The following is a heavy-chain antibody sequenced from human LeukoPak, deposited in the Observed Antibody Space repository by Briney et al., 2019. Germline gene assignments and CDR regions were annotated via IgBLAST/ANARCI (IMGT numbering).Heavy chain of an antibody. CDR3: AAGGVYDLLDN. Sequence: ASVKVSCKVSGYSLSELSMPWVRQAPGKGLEWMGGFDPKNGEAVYAQKFQGRVTMTEDTSPDTSYMELNSLKSEDTAVYYCAAGGVYDLLDNWGQGTLVTVSS. CDR2: FDPKNGEA. CDR1: GYSLSELS. V-gene: IGHV1-24*01. D-gene: IGHD2-8*01. J-gene: IGHJ4*02.